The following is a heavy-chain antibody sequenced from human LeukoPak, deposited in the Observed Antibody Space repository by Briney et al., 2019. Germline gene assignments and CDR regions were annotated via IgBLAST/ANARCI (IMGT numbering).Heavy chain of an antibody. Sequence: SETLSLTCSVSGGSIFSYYWSWIRQPPGKGLEWVGYIYYTGSTNYNPSLKSRVTISLDTSKKQFPLMFSYEPAAEPAVDYCASSYMGMTTINFDSWGQGTLVTVSS. J-gene: IGHJ4*02. D-gene: IGHD3-9*01. CDR2: IYYTGST. CDR3: ASSYMGMTTINFDS. CDR1: GGSIFSYY. V-gene: IGHV4-59*01.